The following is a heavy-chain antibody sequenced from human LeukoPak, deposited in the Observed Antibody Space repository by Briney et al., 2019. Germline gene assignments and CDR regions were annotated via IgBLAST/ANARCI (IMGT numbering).Heavy chain of an antibody. V-gene: IGHV3-21*01. CDR3: ARDGPGYYDFWSGYYKGPYYYYGMDV. J-gene: IGHJ6*02. CDR1: GFTFSSYS. D-gene: IGHD3-3*01. CDR2: ISSSSSYI. Sequence: PGGSLRLPCAASGFTFSSYSMNWVRQAPGKGLEWVSSISSSSSYIYYADSVKGRFTISRDNAKNSLYLQMNSLRAEDTAVYYCARDGPGYYDFWSGYYKGPYYYYGMDVWGQGTTVTVSS.